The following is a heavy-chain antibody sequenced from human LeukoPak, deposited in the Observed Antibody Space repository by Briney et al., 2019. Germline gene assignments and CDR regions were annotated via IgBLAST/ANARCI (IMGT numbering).Heavy chain of an antibody. D-gene: IGHD3-16*01. CDR3: ARDQSPWGDRDAFDI. J-gene: IGHJ3*02. Sequence: PGGSLRLSCAASGFTFSSYEMNWVRQAPGKGLEWVSYINSGGGTIYYADSVKGRFTISRDNAKNSLYLQRNSLRAEDTAVYYCARDQSPWGDRDAFDIWGQGTMVTVSS. CDR2: INSGGGTI. CDR1: GFTFSSYE. V-gene: IGHV3-48*03.